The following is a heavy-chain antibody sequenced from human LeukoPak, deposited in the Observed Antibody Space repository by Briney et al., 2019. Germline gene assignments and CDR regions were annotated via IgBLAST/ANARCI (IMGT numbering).Heavy chain of an antibody. CDR1: GFTFSSYS. CDR3: ARDCSSTSCPLHGAFDI. Sequence: KAGTSLRLSCAASGFTFSSYSMNWVRQAPGKGLEWVSSISSSSSYIYYADSVKGRFTISRDNAKNSLYLQMNSLRAEDTAVYYCARDCSSTSCPLHGAFDIWGQGTMVTVSS. D-gene: IGHD2-2*01. CDR2: ISSSSSYI. J-gene: IGHJ3*02. V-gene: IGHV3-21*01.